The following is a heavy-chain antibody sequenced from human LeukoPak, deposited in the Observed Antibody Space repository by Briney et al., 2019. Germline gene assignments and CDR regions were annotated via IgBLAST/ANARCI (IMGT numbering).Heavy chain of an antibody. CDR1: GGSISSYY. Sequence: SETLSLTCTVSGGSISSYYWSWIRQPPGKGLEWIGYNHYSGSNNYNPSLKSRVTISIDTSKNQFSLKLTSVTAADTAVYYCARDRVGMMDPWGQGTLVTVSS. CDR2: NHYSGSN. CDR3: ARDRVGMMDP. V-gene: IGHV4-59*01. J-gene: IGHJ5*02. D-gene: IGHD2-2*03.